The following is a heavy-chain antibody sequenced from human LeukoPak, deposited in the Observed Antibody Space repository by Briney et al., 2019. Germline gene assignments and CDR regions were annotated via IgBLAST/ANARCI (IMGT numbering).Heavy chain of an antibody. CDR3: ARDSGTAMVSDF. V-gene: IGHV3-48*03. CDR1: GFTFSGYE. Sequence: PGGSLRLSCAASGFTFSGYEMNWVRQAPGKGLEWVSYISSSGSTIYYADSVRGRFTISRDNAKSSLYLQMNSLSAEDTAVYYCARDSGTAMVSDFWGQGTLVTVSS. J-gene: IGHJ4*02. CDR2: ISSSGSTI. D-gene: IGHD5-18*01.